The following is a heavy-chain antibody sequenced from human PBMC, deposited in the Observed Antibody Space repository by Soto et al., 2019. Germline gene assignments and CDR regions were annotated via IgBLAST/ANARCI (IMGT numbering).Heavy chain of an antibody. CDR1: GFTFSSNG. Sequence: QVQLVESGGGVVQPGRSLRLTCAASGFTFSSNGMHWVRQAPGKGLEWVALVSYDGSKKYYADSVKGRFTISRDNSEITLYLQMNSLRAEDTAVYYCARWVGGSMYDNSGKYDSWGQGTLVTVSS. CDR2: VSYDGSKK. V-gene: IGHV3-30*03. J-gene: IGHJ5*01. D-gene: IGHD3-22*01. CDR3: ARWVGGSMYDNSGKYDS.